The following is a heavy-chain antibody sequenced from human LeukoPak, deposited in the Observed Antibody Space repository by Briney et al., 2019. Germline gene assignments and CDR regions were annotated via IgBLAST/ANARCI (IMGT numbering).Heavy chain of an antibody. CDR3: SSWDCSSGSCYTNMNFDR. J-gene: IGHJ4*02. CDR1: GYTFDGYY. Sequence: ASVKVSCKASGYTFDGYYIHWVRRAPGQGLEWLGWINPDKGATKTAQKFRDRVIMTTDKSLATAYMEVTNLTSDDTAVYTRSSWDCSSGSCYTNMNFDRWGQGSLVTVSS. D-gene: IGHD2-15*01. CDR2: INPDKGAT. V-gene: IGHV1-2*02.